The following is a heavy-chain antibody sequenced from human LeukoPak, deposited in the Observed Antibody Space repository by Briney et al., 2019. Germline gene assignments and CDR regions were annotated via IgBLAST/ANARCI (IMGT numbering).Heavy chain of an antibody. CDR1: GYTFTSYG. J-gene: IGHJ4*02. CDR2: ISAYNGNT. D-gene: IGHD3-10*01. CDR3: ARQRVGESFDY. Sequence: ASVKVSCKASGYTFTSYGISWVRQAPGQGLEWMGWISAYNGNTNYAQKFQGRVTITTDESTSTAYMELSSLRSEDTAVYYCARQRVGESFDYWGQGTLVTVSS. V-gene: IGHV1-18*01.